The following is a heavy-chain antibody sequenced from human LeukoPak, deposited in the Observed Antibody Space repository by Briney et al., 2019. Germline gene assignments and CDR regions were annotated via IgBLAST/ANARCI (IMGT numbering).Heavy chain of an antibody. Sequence: SETLSFTCTVSGCSISSYYWSWFRKPPGKGLGWIGFIYYSGSTNYNPSLKSRVTISVDTSKNQFSLKLSSVTAADTAVYYCARGRGDYSNYYYYMDVWGKGTTVTVS. CDR2: IYYSGST. J-gene: IGHJ6*03. D-gene: IGHD4-11*01. CDR3: ARGRGDYSNYYYYMDV. CDR1: GCSISSYY. V-gene: IGHV4-59*01.